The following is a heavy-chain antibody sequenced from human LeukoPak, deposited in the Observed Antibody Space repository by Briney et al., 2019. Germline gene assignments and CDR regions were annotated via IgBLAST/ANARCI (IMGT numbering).Heavy chain of an antibody. Sequence: ASVTVSCKASGYTFTSYDINWVRQAAGQGLEWMGWMNPNSGNTGYAQTFQGRVTITRNSSISTAYMELSSLRSEDTAVYYCARVHRSRELLLGYWGQGTLVTVSS. CDR1: GYTFTSYD. D-gene: IGHD1-26*01. V-gene: IGHV1-8*03. CDR3: ARVHRSRELLLGY. CDR2: MNPNSGNT. J-gene: IGHJ4*02.